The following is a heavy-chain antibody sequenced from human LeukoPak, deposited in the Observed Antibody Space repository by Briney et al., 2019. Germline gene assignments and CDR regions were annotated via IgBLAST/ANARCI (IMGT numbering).Heavy chain of an antibody. CDR2: ISISGEST. Sequence: GGSLRLSCAASGFTFSTYAMSWVRQAPGKGLEWVSSISISGESTYYADAVKGRFTISRDNSKNTPYLQMNSLRAEETAVYYCVEDVVVVVAAKPGVWGQGTLVAVS. D-gene: IGHD2-15*01. CDR3: VEDVVVVVAAKPGV. V-gene: IGHV3-23*01. J-gene: IGHJ1*01. CDR1: GFTFSTYA.